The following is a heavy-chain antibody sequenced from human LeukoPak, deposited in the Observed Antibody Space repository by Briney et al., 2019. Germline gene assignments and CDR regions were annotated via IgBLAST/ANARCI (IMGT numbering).Heavy chain of an antibody. J-gene: IGHJ3*02. CDR3: ARVWGIAAEDDAFDI. CDR2: INHSGST. D-gene: IGHD6-13*01. Sequence: SETLSLTCAVYGGSFSGYYWSWIRQPPGKGLEWIGGINHSGSTNYNPSLKSRVTISVDTSKNQFSLKLSSVTAADTAVYYCARVWGIAAEDDAFDIWGQGTMVTVSS. CDR1: GGSFSGYY. V-gene: IGHV4-34*01.